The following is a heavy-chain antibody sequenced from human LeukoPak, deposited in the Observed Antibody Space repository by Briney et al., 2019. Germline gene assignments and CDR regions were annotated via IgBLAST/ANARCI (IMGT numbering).Heavy chain of an antibody. CDR3: ARHGDYYYYMDV. J-gene: IGHJ6*03. V-gene: IGHV5-51*01. CDR1: GYTFTRYW. Sequence: GESLKISCQGSGYTFTRYWIGWVRQMPGKGLEWMGIIYPGDSTTRYSPSFQGQVTISVDNSISTAYLQWSSLKAADTAMYYCARHGDYYYYMDVWGKGTTVTISS. CDR2: IYPGDSTT.